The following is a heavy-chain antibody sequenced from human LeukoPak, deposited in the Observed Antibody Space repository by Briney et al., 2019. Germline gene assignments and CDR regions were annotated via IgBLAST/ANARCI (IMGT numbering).Heavy chain of an antibody. D-gene: IGHD2-15*01. CDR1: GGSFSGYY. Sequence: SETLSLTCSVNGGSFSGYYWSWIRQPPGKGLEWIGEINHSGNTNYNPSLKSRVTISGDTSKNQFFLKLSSVTAADTAVYYCETSSSATIDYFYDYIDVWGKGTTVTVSS. J-gene: IGHJ6*03. CDR3: ETSSSATIDYFYDYIDV. V-gene: IGHV4-34*01. CDR2: INHSGNT.